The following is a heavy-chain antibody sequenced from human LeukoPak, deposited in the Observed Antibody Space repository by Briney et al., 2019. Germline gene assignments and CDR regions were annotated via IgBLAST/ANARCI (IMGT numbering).Heavy chain of an antibody. CDR1: GYTFTGYY. CDR2: INPNRGGT. Sequence: ASVKVSCKASGYTFTGYYMHWVRQAPGQGLEWMGRINPNRGGTNYAQKFQGRVTMTRDTSISTAYMELSRLRSDDTAVYYCAREMTTVTHDAFDIWGQGTMVTVSS. CDR3: AREMTTVTHDAFDI. V-gene: IGHV1-2*06. D-gene: IGHD4-17*01. J-gene: IGHJ3*02.